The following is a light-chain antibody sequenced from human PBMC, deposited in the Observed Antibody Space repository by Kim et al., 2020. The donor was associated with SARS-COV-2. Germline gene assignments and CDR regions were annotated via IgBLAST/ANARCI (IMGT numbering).Light chain of an antibody. J-gene: IGLJ3*02. CDR3: QSSDTNSNWV. CDR1: TGTIATSY. Sequence: NFMLTQPHSVSESPGKTVTISCTRSTGTIATSYVHWYQQRPGGAPTTVMYEDNRRPSGFPDRFSGSIDGASNAASLTISGLKTEDEADYYCQSSDTNSNWVFGGGTQVSVL. CDR2: EDN. V-gene: IGLV6-57*04.